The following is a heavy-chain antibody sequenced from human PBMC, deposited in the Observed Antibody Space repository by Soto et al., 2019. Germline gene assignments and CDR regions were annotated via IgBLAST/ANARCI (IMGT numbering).Heavy chain of an antibody. CDR1: GGSISSSSYY. Sequence: PSETLSLTCTVSGGSISSSSYYWSWIRQPPGKGLEWIGYIYYSGSTNYNPSLKSRVTISVDTSKNQFSLKLSSVTAADTAVYYCARHRPGSGGSCYDYWGQGTLVTVSS. J-gene: IGHJ4*02. D-gene: IGHD2-15*01. CDR2: IYYSGST. CDR3: ARHRPGSGGSCYDY. V-gene: IGHV4-61*05.